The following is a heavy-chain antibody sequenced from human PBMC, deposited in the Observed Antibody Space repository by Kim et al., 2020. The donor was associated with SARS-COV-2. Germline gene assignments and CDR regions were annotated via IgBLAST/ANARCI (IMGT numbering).Heavy chain of an antibody. J-gene: IGHJ5*02. CDR2: ISGSGSTI. Sequence: GGSLRLSCAASGFTFSDYFMYLIRQAPGKGLEWVAYISGSGSTIFYADSVKGRFTISRDNAMNSLSLQMNSLRAEDTAVYYCARDIRDYSYEREPSWGQGTLVTVSS. CDR1: GFTFSDYF. D-gene: IGHD5-18*01. V-gene: IGHV3-11*04. CDR3: ARDIRDYSYEREPS.